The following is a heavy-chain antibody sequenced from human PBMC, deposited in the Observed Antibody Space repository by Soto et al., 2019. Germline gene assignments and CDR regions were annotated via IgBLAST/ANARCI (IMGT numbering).Heavy chain of an antibody. CDR2: IRSKAYSRTA. D-gene: IGHD1-26*01. CDR1: GFTFGGYG. J-gene: IGHJ4*02. V-gene: IGHV3-49*03. Sequence: LRLSCSTSGFTFGGYGVSWFRQAPGKGLEWIGFIRSKAYSRTAEYAASVRGRFIISRDDSEGIAYLQMNSLQNEDTGVYYCARDRNGWETRATYYDYWGPGTQVTVSS. CDR3: ARDRNGWETRATYYDY.